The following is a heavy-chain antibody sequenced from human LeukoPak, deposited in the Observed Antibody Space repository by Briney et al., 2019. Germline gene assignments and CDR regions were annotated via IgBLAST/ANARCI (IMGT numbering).Heavy chain of an antibody. J-gene: IGHJ6*02. CDR1: GFTFSDYY. CDR3: ARDQAGYSSGRSDDYYYYGMDV. CDR2: ISSSGSTI. V-gene: IGHV3-11*01. D-gene: IGHD6-19*01. Sequence: GGTLRLSCAASGFTFSDYYMSWIRQAPGKGLEGVSYISSSGSTIYYADSVKGRFTISRDNAKNSLYLQMNSLRAEDTAVYYCARDQAGYSSGRSDDYYYYGMDVWGQGTTVTVSS.